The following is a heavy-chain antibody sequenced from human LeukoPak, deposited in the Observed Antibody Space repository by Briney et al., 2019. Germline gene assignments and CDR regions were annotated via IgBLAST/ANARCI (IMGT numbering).Heavy chain of an antibody. CDR1: GYTFTGYY. V-gene: IGHV7-4-1*02. CDR3: ARTNAVAGPYYYYYMDV. Sequence: ASVKVSCKASGYTFTGYYMHWVRQAPGQGLEWMGWINTNTGNPTYAQGFTGRFVFSLDTSVSTAYLQISSLKAEDTAVYYCARTNAVAGPYYYYYMDVWGKGTTVTVSS. CDR2: INTNTGNP. D-gene: IGHD6-19*01. J-gene: IGHJ6*03.